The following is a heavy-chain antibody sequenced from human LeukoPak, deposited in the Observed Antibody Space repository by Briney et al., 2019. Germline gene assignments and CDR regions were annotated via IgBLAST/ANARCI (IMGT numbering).Heavy chain of an antibody. Sequence: GGSLRLSCAASGFAFSNYGMHWVRQAPGKGLEWVTFIQYDTSNKYYSDSVKGRFTISRDNSKNMLYLQMNSLRPEDTAVYYCAKDGKAEWELLMSEYYYMDVWGKGTTVT. V-gene: IGHV3-30*02. D-gene: IGHD1-26*01. CDR1: GFAFSNYG. CDR2: IQYDTSNK. J-gene: IGHJ6*03. CDR3: AKDGKAEWELLMSEYYYMDV.